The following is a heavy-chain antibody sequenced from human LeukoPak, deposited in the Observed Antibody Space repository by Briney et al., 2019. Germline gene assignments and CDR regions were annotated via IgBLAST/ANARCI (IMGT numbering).Heavy chain of an antibody. Sequence: PGGSLRLSCAASGFTFSSYWMSWVRQAPGKGLEWVANIKQDGSEKYYVDSVKGRFTISRDNAKNSLYLQMNSLRAEDTAAYYCARSPISGYWYFDLWGRGTLVTVSS. J-gene: IGHJ2*01. CDR2: IKQDGSEK. D-gene: IGHD3-10*01. CDR1: GFTFSSYW. V-gene: IGHV3-7*01. CDR3: ARSPISGYWYFDL.